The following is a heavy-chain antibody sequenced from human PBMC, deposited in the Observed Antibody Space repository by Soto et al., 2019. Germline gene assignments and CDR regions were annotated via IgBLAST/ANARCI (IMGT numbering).Heavy chain of an antibody. CDR3: ASQAPYGCWSGYLYYSYGMDV. J-gene: IGHJ6*02. CDR1: GYSFTSYW. CDR2: IYPGDSDT. V-gene: IGHV5-51*01. D-gene: IGHD3-3*01. Sequence: DSLNISCKGSGYSFTSYWIGWVRQMPGKGLEWMGIIYPGDSDTRYSPSFQGQVTISADKSISTAYLQWSSLKASDTARYYCASQAPYGCWSGYLYYSYGMDVWDQGTLVTV.